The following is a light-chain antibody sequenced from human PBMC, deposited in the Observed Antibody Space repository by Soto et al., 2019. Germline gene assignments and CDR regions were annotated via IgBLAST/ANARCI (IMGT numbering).Light chain of an antibody. Sequence: EIVLTQSPGTLSLSPGERATLSCRASQSVSSTYLAWYQQKPGQAPRLLIYEALNRATGIPARFSGSGSGTDFTLTISSLEPEDFAVYYCQQRSDWPLTFGGGTKV. CDR2: EAL. CDR1: QSVSSTY. J-gene: IGKJ4*01. CDR3: QQRSDWPLT. V-gene: IGKV3-11*01.